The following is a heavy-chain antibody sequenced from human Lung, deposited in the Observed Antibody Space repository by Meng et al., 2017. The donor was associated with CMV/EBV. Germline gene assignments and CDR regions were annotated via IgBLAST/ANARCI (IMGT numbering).Heavy chain of an antibody. Sequence: GRLQGPGPGLVKPSGTWALTCAVSGGSISSSNWWSWVRQPPGKGLEWIGEIYHSGSTNYNPSLKSRVTISVDKSKNQFSLKLSSVTAADTAVYYCASFPPPGKQWLVTDYWGQGTLVTVSS. CDR3: ASFPPPGKQWLVTDY. V-gene: IGHV4-4*02. CDR2: IYHSGST. CDR1: GGSISSSNW. D-gene: IGHD6-19*01. J-gene: IGHJ4*02.